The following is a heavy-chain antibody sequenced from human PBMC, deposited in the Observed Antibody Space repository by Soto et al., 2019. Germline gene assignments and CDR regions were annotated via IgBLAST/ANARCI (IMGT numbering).Heavy chain of an antibody. CDR2: IFYTGTA. CDR1: GGSINTGGYC. D-gene: IGHD2-15*01. Sequence: SETLSLTCTVSGGSINTGGYCWGWIRHLPGEGLEWIGHIFYTGTAYYNPSLRSRVTVSIDTSANQFSLHMYSVTAADTAMYYCARRLDDTPETFFNWFDPWGQGILVTVSS. V-gene: IGHV4-31*03. J-gene: IGHJ5*02. CDR3: ARRLDDTPETFFNWFDP.